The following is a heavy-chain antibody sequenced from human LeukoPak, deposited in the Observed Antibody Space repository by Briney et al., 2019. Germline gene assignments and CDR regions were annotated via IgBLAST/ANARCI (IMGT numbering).Heavy chain of an antibody. CDR1: GGSFSGYY. J-gene: IGHJ4*02. CDR2: INHSGST. Sequence: PSETLSLICAVYGGSFSGYYWSWIRQPPGKGLEWIGEINHSGSTNYNPSLKSRVTISVDTSKNQFSLKLSSVTAADTAVYYCATQGASSNFDYWGQGTLVTVSS. V-gene: IGHV4-34*01. D-gene: IGHD3-16*01. CDR3: ATQGASSNFDY.